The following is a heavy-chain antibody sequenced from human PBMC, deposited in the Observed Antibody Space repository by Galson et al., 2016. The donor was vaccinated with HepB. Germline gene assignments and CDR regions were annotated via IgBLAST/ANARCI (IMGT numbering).Heavy chain of an antibody. CDR3: VRDNWNGAFDI. Sequence: SLRLSCAASGFTFSSHGMHWVRQAPGKGLEWVAVIWYDGSNKYYADSVRGRFTISRDNSRDTLYLQMNSLRAEDTAEYYCVRDNWNGAFDIWGQGTMVTVSS. J-gene: IGHJ3*02. V-gene: IGHV3-33*01. CDR1: GFTFSSHG. D-gene: IGHD1-20*01. CDR2: IWYDGSNK.